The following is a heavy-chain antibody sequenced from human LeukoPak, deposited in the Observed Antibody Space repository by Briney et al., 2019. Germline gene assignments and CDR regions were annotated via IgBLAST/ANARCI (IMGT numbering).Heavy chain of an antibody. Sequence: SETLSLTCTVSGGSISSYYWSWLRQPAGKGLEWLGRIYTSGSTNYNPSLKSRVTMSVDTSKNQFSLKLSSVTAADTAVYYCARDSGSSGWYLVDYWGQGTLVTVSS. CDR1: GGSISSYY. D-gene: IGHD6-19*01. J-gene: IGHJ4*02. V-gene: IGHV4-4*07. CDR3: ARDSGSSGWYLVDY. CDR2: IYTSGST.